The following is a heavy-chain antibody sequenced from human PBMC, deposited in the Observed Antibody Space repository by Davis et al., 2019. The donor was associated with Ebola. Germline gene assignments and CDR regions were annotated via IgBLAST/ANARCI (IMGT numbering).Heavy chain of an antibody. J-gene: IGHJ4*02. CDR1: GFTFSTYG. V-gene: IGHV3-30*18. D-gene: IGHD3-22*01. CDR3: AKDYYDSSGYYYFDD. Sequence: GESLKISCAASGFTFSTYGMHWVRQAPGKGLEWVAVISYDGSNKYYADSVKGRFTISRDNSKNTLYLQMNSLRAEDTAVYYCAKDYYDSSGYYYFDDWGQGTLVTVSS. CDR2: ISYDGSNK.